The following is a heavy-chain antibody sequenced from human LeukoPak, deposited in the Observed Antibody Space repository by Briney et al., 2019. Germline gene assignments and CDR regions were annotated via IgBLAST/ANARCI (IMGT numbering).Heavy chain of an antibody. J-gene: IGHJ4*02. CDR3: ARLLDDNSGNDY. Sequence: SETLSLTCTVSGGSISGSSYSWGWIRQPPGEGLEWIGNIYYTGTTYYSPSLKSRVTISVDTSKNQFSLKLSSVTAADTAVYYCARLLDDNSGNDYWGQGTLVTVSS. CDR1: GGSISGSSYS. D-gene: IGHD7-27*01. V-gene: IGHV4-39*01. CDR2: IYYTGTT.